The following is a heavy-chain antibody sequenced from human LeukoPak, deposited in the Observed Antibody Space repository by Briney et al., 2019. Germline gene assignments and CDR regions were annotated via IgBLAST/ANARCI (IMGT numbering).Heavy chain of an antibody. CDR3: ARSGFWSGYRPI. CDR2: TRNKANSYTT. V-gene: IGHV3-72*01. Sequence: GGSLRLSCAASGFTFSDHYMDWVRQAPGKGLEGVGRTRNKANSYTTEYASSVKGRFTISRDDSKNSLYLQMKSLKTEDTAVYYCARSGFWSGYRPIWGQGNLVTVSS. D-gene: IGHD3-3*01. CDR1: GFTFSDHY. J-gene: IGHJ4*02.